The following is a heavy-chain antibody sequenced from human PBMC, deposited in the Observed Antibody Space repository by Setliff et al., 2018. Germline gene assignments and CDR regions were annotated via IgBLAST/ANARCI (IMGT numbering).Heavy chain of an antibody. Sequence: PSETLSLTCKVPGDSMIGYYWSWIRQPPGKGLDWIGYVYSGGSPNYSPSFKSRVTMSIDTSKNQFSLKLKSVTAADTAVYYCARLYHNDNSADFRRAPFDVWGQGMMVTVSS. CDR1: GDSMIGYY. CDR2: VYSGGSP. J-gene: IGHJ3*01. D-gene: IGHD3-22*01. CDR3: ARLYHNDNSADFRRAPFDV. V-gene: IGHV4-59*01.